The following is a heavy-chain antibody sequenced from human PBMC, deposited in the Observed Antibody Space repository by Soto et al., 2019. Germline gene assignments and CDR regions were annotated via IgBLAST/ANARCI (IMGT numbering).Heavy chain of an antibody. Sequence: SETLSLTCYVSGGSISSTNWWTWVRQPPGKGLEWIGEIYHTGNTNYNPSVRSRVTISVDTSKNQFSLKLSSVTAADTAVYYCARSGYSYGPNPLLYWGQGTLVTISS. CDR3: ARSGYSYGPNPLLY. J-gene: IGHJ4*02. D-gene: IGHD5-18*01. CDR2: IYHTGNT. V-gene: IGHV4-4*02. CDR1: GGSISSTNW.